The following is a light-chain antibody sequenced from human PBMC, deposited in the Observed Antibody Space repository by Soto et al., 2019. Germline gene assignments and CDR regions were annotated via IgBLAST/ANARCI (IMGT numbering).Light chain of an antibody. CDR3: SSYAGSNSWV. Sequence: QSVLTQPPSASGSPGQSVTISCTGTSSDVGGYNYVSWYQQHPGKAPKLMIYEVNKRPSGVPDRFSGSKSGNTASLTVSGLQAEDEADYYCSSYAGSNSWVFGGGTKVTVL. CDR1: SSDVGGYNY. V-gene: IGLV2-8*01. CDR2: EVN. J-gene: IGLJ3*02.